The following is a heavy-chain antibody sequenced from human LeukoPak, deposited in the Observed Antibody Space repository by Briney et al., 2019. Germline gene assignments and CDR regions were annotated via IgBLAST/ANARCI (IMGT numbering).Heavy chain of an antibody. J-gene: IGHJ6*02. Sequence: PGGSLRLSCAASGFTFSNAWMNWVRQAPGKGLEWVGRIKSKTDGGTTDYAAPVKGRFTISRDDSKNTLYLQMNSLKAEDTAVYYCTTGKRGPTYYYGMDVWGQGTTVTVSS. V-gene: IGHV3-15*07. CDR3: TTGKRGPTYYYGMDV. CDR2: IKSKTDGGTT. CDR1: GFTFSNAW.